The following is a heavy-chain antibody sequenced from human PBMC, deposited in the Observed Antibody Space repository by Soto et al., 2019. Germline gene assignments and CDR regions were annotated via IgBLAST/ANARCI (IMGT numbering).Heavy chain of an antibody. CDR2: IYPDDSDT. J-gene: IGHJ4*02. CDR3: ARPHSGYADY. Sequence: GESLKISCKGSGFSFTTYWIAWVRQMPGKGLEWMGTIYPDDSDTRYSPSFQGQVTMSVDKSINTAYLQWDSLKDSDTAMYYCARPHSGYADYWGQGTPVTVSS. CDR1: GFSFTTYW. V-gene: IGHV5-51*01. D-gene: IGHD5-12*01.